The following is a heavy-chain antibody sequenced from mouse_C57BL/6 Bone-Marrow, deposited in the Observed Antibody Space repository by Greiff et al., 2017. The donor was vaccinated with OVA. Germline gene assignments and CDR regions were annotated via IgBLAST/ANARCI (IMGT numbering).Heavy chain of an antibody. CDR2: IDPYDSDT. V-gene: IGHV14-4*01. Sequence: EVQLQQSGAELVRPGASVKLSCTASGFTFTDYYMHWVKQRPGQGLEWIGWIDPYDSDTDYDSKFKGKATITVDTSSNTAYLQLSSLTSEDSAVYYCTPPWFACWGQGNRVTVSA. CDR3: TPPWFAC. CDR1: GFTFTDYY. J-gene: IGHJ3*01.